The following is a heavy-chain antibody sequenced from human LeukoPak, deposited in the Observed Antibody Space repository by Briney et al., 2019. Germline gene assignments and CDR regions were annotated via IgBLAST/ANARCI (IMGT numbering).Heavy chain of an antibody. CDR2: IYSGGST. D-gene: IGHD1-26*01. CDR1: GFTVSSNY. CDR3: AREKGIVGATSYYYYMDV. Sequence: PGGSLRLSCAASGFTVSSNYMSWVRQAPGKGLEGGSVIYSGGSTYYADSVKGQFTISRDNSKNTLYLQMNSLRAEDTAVYYCAREKGIVGATSYYYYMDVWGKGTTVTVSS. V-gene: IGHV3-53*01. J-gene: IGHJ6*03.